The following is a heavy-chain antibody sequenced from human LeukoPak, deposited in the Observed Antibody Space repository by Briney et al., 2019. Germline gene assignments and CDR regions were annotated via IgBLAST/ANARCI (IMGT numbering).Heavy chain of an antibody. CDR3: ARDPGWDVWGRYRPNWFDP. V-gene: IGHV1-69*13. J-gene: IGHJ5*02. Sequence: GASVKVSCKASGGTFSSYAISWVRQAPGQGLEWMGGIIPIFGTANYAQKFQGRVTITADESTSTAYMELSSLRSEDTAVYYCARDPGWDVWGRYRPNWFDPWGQGTLVTVSS. CDR1: GGTFSSYA. D-gene: IGHD3-16*02. CDR2: IIPIFGTA.